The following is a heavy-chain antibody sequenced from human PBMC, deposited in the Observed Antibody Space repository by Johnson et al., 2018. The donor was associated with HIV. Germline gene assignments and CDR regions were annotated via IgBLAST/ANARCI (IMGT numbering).Heavy chain of an antibody. CDR2: IKSDGSYT. Sequence: VQLVESGGGLIQPGGSLRLSCTASGINFGSYWMHWFRQAPGKGLVWFSHIKSDGSYTNYADSVKGRFTVSRDNAKNTLYLQMNSLRVEDTAVYYCARDPGGSLGAFDIWGQGTIVTVSS. CDR1: GINFGSYW. J-gene: IGHJ3*02. CDR3: ARDPGGSLGAFDI. D-gene: IGHD1-26*01. V-gene: IGHV3-74*01.